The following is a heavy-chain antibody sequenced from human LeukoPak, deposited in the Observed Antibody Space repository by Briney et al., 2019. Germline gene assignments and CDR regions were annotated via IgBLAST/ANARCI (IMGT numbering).Heavy chain of an antibody. CDR3: ARDSYYDSPIGYFDY. V-gene: IGHV3-48*04. Sequence: GGSLRLSCAASGFTFSSYGMHWVRQAPGKGLEWVSYISSSGSTIYYADSVKGRFTISRDNAKNSLYLQMNSLRAEDTAVYYCARDSYYDSPIGYFDYWGQGTLVTVSS. CDR2: ISSSGSTI. CDR1: GFTFSSYG. D-gene: IGHD3-22*01. J-gene: IGHJ4*02.